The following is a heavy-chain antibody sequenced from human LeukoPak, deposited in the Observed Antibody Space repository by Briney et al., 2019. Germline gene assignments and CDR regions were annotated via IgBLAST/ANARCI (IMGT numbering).Heavy chain of an antibody. CDR3: ARAPYDYVWGSYRYYYFDY. CDR2: TYYRSKWYN. CDR1: GDSVPSNSAA. D-gene: IGHD3-16*02. Sequence: SQTLSLTCAISGDSVPSNSAAWNWIRQSPSRGLEWLGRTYYRSKWYNDYAVSVKSRITINPDTSKNQFSLQLNSVTPEDTAVYYCARAPYDYVWGSYRYYYFDYWGQGTLVTVSS. V-gene: IGHV6-1*01. J-gene: IGHJ4*02.